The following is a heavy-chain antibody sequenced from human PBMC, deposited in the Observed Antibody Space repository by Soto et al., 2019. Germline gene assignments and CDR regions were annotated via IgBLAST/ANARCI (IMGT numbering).Heavy chain of an antibody. D-gene: IGHD6-13*01. CDR2: ISYDGSNK. J-gene: IGHJ6*03. CDR1: GFTFSSYA. CDR3: AGTKGVDSSSWYSSYYYYMDV. V-gene: IGHV3-30*04. Sequence: GGSLRLSCAASGFTFSSYAMHWVRQAPGKGLEWVAVISYDGSNKYYADSVKGRFTISRENSKNTLYLQMNSLRAEDTAVYYCAGTKGVDSSSWYSSYYYYMDVWGKGTTVTVSS.